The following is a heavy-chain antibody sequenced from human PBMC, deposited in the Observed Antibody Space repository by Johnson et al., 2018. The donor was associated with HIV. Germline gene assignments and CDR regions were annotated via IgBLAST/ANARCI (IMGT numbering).Heavy chain of an antibody. V-gene: IGHV3-66*01. CDR2: IYSGGDT. CDR3: ARGGSYLTLDDAFDI. CDR1: GFTVSSNY. Sequence: VQLVESGGGLVQPGGSLRLSCAVSGFTVSSNYITWVRQAPGKGLEWISVIYSGGDTYYADSVKGRLTISRDNAKNSLYLQMNSLRAEDTAVYYCARGGSYLTLDDAFDIWGQGTMVTVSS. J-gene: IGHJ3*02. D-gene: IGHD1-26*01.